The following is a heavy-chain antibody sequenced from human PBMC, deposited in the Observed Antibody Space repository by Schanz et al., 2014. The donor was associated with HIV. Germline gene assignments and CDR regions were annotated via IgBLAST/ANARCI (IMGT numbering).Heavy chain of an antibody. CDR2: IYHSGST. Sequence: QVQLQESGPGLVKPSETLSLTCTVSGGSISSGGHYWSWIRQHPGKGLEWIGYIYHSGSTYYNPSLKTRVTISVDTSKNQFSLKLSSVTAADTAVYYCARVTVVEALYYFDYWGQGTLVTVSS. CDR1: GGSISSGGHY. V-gene: IGHV4-31*03. CDR3: ARVTVVEALYYFDY. J-gene: IGHJ4*02. D-gene: IGHD2-15*01.